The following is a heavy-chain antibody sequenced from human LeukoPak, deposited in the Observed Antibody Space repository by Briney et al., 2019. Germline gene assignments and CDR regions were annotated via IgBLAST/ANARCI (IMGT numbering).Heavy chain of an antibody. J-gene: IGHJ3*02. Sequence: GGSLRLSCAASGFTFSSYSMNWVRQAPGKGLEWVSYISSSSSTIYYADSVKGRFTISRDNAKNSLYLQMNSLRAEDTAVYYCATPLRLPAAVSYAFDIWGQGTMVTVSS. V-gene: IGHV3-48*01. D-gene: IGHD2-2*01. CDR2: ISSSSSTI. CDR1: GFTFSSYS. CDR3: ATPLRLPAAVSYAFDI.